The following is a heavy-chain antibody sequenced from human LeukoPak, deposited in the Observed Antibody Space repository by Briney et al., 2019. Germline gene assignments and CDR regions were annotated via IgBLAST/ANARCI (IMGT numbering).Heavy chain of an antibody. CDR1: GGSIGDDY. Sequence: SETLSLTCTVSGGSIGDDYFTWIRQPAGKGLEWIGRIHSGGTTNYNPSLMSRVTLSIDTPKKQISLRLTSMTAADTALYYCARDSGSGYTYGYEHYYYYIDVWGKGTTVTVSS. J-gene: IGHJ6*03. D-gene: IGHD5-18*01. V-gene: IGHV4-4*07. CDR3: ARDSGSGYTYGYEHYYYYIDV. CDR2: IHSGGTT.